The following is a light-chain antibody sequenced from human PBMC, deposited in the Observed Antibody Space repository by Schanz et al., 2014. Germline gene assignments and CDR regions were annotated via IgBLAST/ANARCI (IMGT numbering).Light chain of an antibody. Sequence: QSALTQPASVSGSPGQSITISCTGTSSDVGSYNLVSWYQQHPGKAPKLMIYEGSKRPSGVSNRFSGSKSGNTASLTIPGLQAEDEADYYCSSYTSSSTVVFGGGTKLTVL. CDR2: EGS. CDR1: SSDVGSYNL. CDR3: SSYTSSSTVV. V-gene: IGLV2-14*02. J-gene: IGLJ2*01.